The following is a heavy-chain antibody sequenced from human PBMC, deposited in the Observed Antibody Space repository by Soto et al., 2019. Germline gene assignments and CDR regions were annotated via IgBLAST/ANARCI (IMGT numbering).Heavy chain of an antibody. Sequence: PGGSLRLSCAASGFTFSGSAMHWVRQASGKGLEWVGRIRSKANSYATAYAASVKGRFTISRDDSKNTAYLQMNSLKTEDTAVYYCTRRGANYDILTGYNYYYYGMDVWGQGTTVTVSS. CDR3: TRRGANYDILTGYNYYYYGMDV. CDR2: IRSKANSYAT. V-gene: IGHV3-73*01. D-gene: IGHD3-9*01. J-gene: IGHJ6*02. CDR1: GFTFSGSA.